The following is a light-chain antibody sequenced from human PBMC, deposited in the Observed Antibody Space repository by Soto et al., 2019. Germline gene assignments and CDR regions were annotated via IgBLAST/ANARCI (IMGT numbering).Light chain of an antibody. Sequence: EIVLTQSPGTLSLSPGERASLSCRASQSVSSSYLAWYQQKPGQAPRLLIHDASRRATGIPDRFSGSGSGTDITLTITRREPEDCAVYYCQQYDPSPMYTFGQGTKLEIK. V-gene: IGKV3-20*01. CDR3: QQYDPSPMYT. J-gene: IGKJ2*01. CDR1: QSVSSSY. CDR2: DAS.